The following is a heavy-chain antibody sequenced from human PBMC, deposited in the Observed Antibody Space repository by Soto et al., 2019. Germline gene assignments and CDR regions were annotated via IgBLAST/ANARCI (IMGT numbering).Heavy chain of an antibody. V-gene: IGHV1-46*01. CDR2: INPSGGST. D-gene: IGHD3-3*01. CDR1: GYTFTIYY. J-gene: IGHJ6*02. Sequence: ASVKVSCTESGYTFTIYYMHWVRQAPGQGLEWMGIINPSGGSTSYAQKFQGRVTMTRDTSTSTVYMELSSLRSEDTAVYYCARGDFWSGYYSSRGDYGMDVWGQGTTVTVSS. CDR3: ARGDFWSGYYSSRGDYGMDV.